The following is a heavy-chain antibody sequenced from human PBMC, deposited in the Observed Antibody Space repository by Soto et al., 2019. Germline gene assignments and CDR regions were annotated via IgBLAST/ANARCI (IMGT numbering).Heavy chain of an antibody. CDR2: TYYRSKWYN. V-gene: IGHV6-1*01. Sequence: PSQTLSLTCAISGDSVSSNSAAWNWIRQSPSRGLEWLGRTYYRSKWYNDYAVSVKSRITINPDTSKNQFSLQLNSVTPEDTAVYYCARDRSPSCWYPAHNYRMAVWGQGTTGTGSS. CDR1: GDSVSSNSAA. D-gene: IGHD2-2*01. CDR3: ARDRSPSCWYPAHNYRMAV. J-gene: IGHJ6*02.